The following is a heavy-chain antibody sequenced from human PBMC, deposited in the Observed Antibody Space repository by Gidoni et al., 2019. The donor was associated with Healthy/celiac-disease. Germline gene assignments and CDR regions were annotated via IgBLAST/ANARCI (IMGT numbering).Heavy chain of an antibody. CDR1: GFLVSSYW. Sequence: EVQLVESGGGLVQPGGSLRLSCAASGFLVSSYWMRWVRQAPGKGLEWVANIKQDGSEKYYVDSVKGRFTISRDNAKNSLYRQMNSLRADDTAVYYCARGGYYGSGSYYLVFDYWGQGTLVTVSS. D-gene: IGHD3-10*01. J-gene: IGHJ4*02. CDR3: ARGGYYGSGSYYLVFDY. V-gene: IGHV3-7*01. CDR2: IKQDGSEK.